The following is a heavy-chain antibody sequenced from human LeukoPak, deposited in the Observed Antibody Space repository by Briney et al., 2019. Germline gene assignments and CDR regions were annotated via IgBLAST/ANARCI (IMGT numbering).Heavy chain of an antibody. D-gene: IGHD3-22*01. V-gene: IGHV4-34*01. J-gene: IGHJ4*02. CDR1: GGSFSGYY. CDR3: ARGRSYYDSSGYTYYFDY. CDR2: INHSGGT. Sequence: MSSETLSLTCAVYGGSFSGYYWSWIRQPPGKGLEWIGEINHSGGTNYNPSLKSRVTISVDTSKNQFSLKLSSVTAADTAVYYCARGRSYYDSSGYTYYFDYWGQGTLVTVSS.